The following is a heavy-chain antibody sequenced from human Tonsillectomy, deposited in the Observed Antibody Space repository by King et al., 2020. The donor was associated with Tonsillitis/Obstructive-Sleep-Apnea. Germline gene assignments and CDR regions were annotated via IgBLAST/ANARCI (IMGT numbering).Heavy chain of an antibody. J-gene: IGHJ4*02. CDR2: IYHIGST. V-gene: IGHV4-4*02. Sequence: VQLQESGPGLVKPSGTLSLTCAVSGGSISSSNWWSWVRQPPGKGLGWIGEIYHIGSTTYNPSLQSRVTISVDKSKNPFSLKLSSVTAADTAVYYCARVRIAVAAFDYWGQGTLVTVSS. CDR1: GGSISSSNW. D-gene: IGHD6-19*01. CDR3: ARVRIAVAAFDY.